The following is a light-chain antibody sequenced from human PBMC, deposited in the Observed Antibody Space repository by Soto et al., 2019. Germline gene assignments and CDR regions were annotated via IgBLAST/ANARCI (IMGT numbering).Light chain of an antibody. CDR2: EVT. CDR1: SRNVGGYHY. V-gene: IGLV2-8*01. J-gene: IGLJ2*01. CDR3: SSNAGRNNLV. Sequence: QSVLTQPPSASGSPGQSVTISCTGTSRNVGGYHYDSWYQQHPGKAPKLIIYEVTKRPSGVPDRFSGSKSGNTASLTVSGLPAEDEDDYYCSSNAGRNNLVFGGGTKLTVL.